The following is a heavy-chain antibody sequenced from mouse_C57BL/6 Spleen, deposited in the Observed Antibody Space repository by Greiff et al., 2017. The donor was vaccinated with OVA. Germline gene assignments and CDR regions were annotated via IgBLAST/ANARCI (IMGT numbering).Heavy chain of an antibody. CDR2: ISSGGDYI. Sequence: EVKLMESGEGLVKPGGSLKLSCAASGFTFSSYAMSWVRQTPEKRLEWVAYISSGGDYIYYADTVKGRFTISRDNARNTLYLQMSSLKSEDTAMYYCTREGNWSWFAYWGQGTLVTVSA. V-gene: IGHV5-9-1*02. D-gene: IGHD4-1*01. J-gene: IGHJ3*01. CDR3: TREGNWSWFAY. CDR1: GFTFSSYA.